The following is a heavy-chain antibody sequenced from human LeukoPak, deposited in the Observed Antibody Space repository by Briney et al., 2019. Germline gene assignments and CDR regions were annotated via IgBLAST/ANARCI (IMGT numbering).Heavy chain of an antibody. D-gene: IGHD3-16*01. V-gene: IGHV3-23*01. CDR2: ISGSGGST. Sequence: PGGSLRLSCAAYGFTFSSYAMSWVRQAPGKGLEWVSAISGSGGSTYYADSVKGRFTISRDNSKNTLYLQMNSLRAEDTAVYYCAKDNWGRSFSDYWGQGTLVTVSS. CDR3: AKDNWGRSFSDY. CDR1: GFTFSSYA. J-gene: IGHJ4*02.